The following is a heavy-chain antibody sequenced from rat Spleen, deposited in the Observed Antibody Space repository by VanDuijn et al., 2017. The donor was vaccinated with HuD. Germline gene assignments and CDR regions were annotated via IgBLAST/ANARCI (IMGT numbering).Heavy chain of an antibody. V-gene: IGHV5-20*01. D-gene: IGHD1-12*03. CDR2: ISSDGGNT. CDR1: GFTFSDYY. J-gene: IGHJ4*01. CDR3: TRVDGYYRTMDA. Sequence: EVQLVESDGGLVQPGRSLKLSCAASGFTFSDYYMAWVRQAPTKGLEWVATISSDGGNTYYRDSVKGRFTISRDNAKSTLILEMDSLRSEDTATYYCTRVDGYYRTMDAWGQGTSVTVSS.